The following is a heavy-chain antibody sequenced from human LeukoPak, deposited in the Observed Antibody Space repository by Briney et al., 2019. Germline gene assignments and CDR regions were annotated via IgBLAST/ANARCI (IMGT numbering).Heavy chain of an antibody. CDR3: ARLVVDTAMVSDY. D-gene: IGHD5-18*01. Sequence: GGSLRLSCAASGFTFSSYSMNWVRQAPGKGLEWVSSISSSSSYIFYAESVKDGYTISRDNPKNSLHLQMNSLRAEDTAVYYCARLVVDTAMVSDYWGQGTLVTVSS. J-gene: IGHJ4*02. CDR2: ISSSSSYI. V-gene: IGHV3-21*01. CDR1: GFTFSSYS.